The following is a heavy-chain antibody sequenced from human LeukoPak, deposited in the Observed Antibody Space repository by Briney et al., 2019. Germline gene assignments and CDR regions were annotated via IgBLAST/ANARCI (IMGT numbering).Heavy chain of an antibody. CDR2: IYTSGST. CDR3: ARLSDPTYYYDSSGYPMDV. V-gene: IGHV4-4*07. CDR1: GGSISSYY. D-gene: IGHD3-22*01. J-gene: IGHJ6*03. Sequence: SETLSLTCTVSGGSISSYYWSWIRQPAGKGLEWIGRIYTSGSTNYNPSLKSRVTMSVDTSKNQFSLKLSSVTAADTAVYYCARLSDPTYYYDSSGYPMDVWGKGTTVTISS.